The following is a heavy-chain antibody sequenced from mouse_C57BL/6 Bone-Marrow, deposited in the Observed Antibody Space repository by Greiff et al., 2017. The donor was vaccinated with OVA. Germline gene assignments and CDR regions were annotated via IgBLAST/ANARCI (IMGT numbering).Heavy chain of an antibody. D-gene: IGHD2-2*01. Sequence: EVKLEESGGGLVQPGGSLKLSCAASGFTFSDYYMYWVRQTPEKRLEWVAYISNGGGSTYYPDTVKGRFTISRDNAKNTLYLQMSRLKSEDTAMYYCARESTMVTPFAYWGQGTLVTVSA. V-gene: IGHV5-12*01. J-gene: IGHJ3*01. CDR1: GFTFSDYY. CDR2: ISNGGGST. CDR3: ARESTMVTPFAY.